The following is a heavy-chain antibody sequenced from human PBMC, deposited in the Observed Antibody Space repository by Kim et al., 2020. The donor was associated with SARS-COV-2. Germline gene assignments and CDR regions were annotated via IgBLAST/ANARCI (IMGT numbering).Heavy chain of an antibody. Sequence: SVKVSCKASGGTFSSYAISWVRQAPGQGLEWMGRIIPILGIANYAQKFQGRVTITADKSTRTAYMELSSLRSEDTAVYYCARHGKIAAAGYTTKYYYYMDVWGKGTTVTVSS. CDR2: IIPILGIA. D-gene: IGHD6-13*01. CDR3: ARHGKIAAAGYTTKYYYYMDV. CDR1: GGTFSSYA. V-gene: IGHV1-69*04. J-gene: IGHJ6*03.